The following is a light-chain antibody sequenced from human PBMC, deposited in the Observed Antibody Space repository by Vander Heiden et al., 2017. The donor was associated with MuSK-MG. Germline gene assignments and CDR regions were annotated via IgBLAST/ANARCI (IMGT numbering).Light chain of an antibody. CDR1: QSVSSY. V-gene: IGKV3-11*01. CDR3: QQRSNGPAT. J-gene: IGKJ4*01. Sequence: EIVLTQSPATLSLSPGERATLSCRASQSVSSYLAWYQQKPGQAPRLLIYDASNRATGTPARFSGRGSGTDFMLTISSLEAEDFAVYYCQQRSNGPATFGGGTKVEIK. CDR2: DAS.